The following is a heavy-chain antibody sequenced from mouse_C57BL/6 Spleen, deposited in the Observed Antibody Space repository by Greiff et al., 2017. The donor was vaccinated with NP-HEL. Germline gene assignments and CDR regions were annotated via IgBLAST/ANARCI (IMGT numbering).Heavy chain of an antibody. Sequence: VQLKESGGGLVKPGGSLKLSCAASGFTFSSYAMSWVRQTPEKRLEWVATISDGGSYTYYPDNVKGRFTISRDNAKNNLYLQMSHLKSEDTAMYYCARALYYYGSSYFDYWGQGTTLTVSS. D-gene: IGHD1-1*01. V-gene: IGHV5-4*01. J-gene: IGHJ2*01. CDR3: ARALYYYGSSYFDY. CDR1: GFTFSSYA. CDR2: ISDGGSYT.